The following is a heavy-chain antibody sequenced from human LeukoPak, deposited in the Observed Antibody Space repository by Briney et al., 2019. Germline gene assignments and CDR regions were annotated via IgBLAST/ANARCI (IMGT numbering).Heavy chain of an antibody. V-gene: IGHV3-21*01. CDR2: ISSSSTYI. J-gene: IGHJ4*02. D-gene: IGHD6-13*01. CDR1: GFTFSSYS. CDR3: ARVAEAAAFDY. Sequence: GGSLRLSCAASGFTFSSYSMNWVRQAPGKGLEWVSSISSSSTYIYYADSVKGRFAISRDNAKNSLYMQMNSLRADDTAVYYCARVAEAAAFDYWGQGTLVTVSS.